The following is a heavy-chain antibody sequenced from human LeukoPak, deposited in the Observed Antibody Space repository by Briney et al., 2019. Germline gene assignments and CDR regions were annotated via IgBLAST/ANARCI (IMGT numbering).Heavy chain of an antibody. CDR2: ISSSGSTI. D-gene: IGHD3-16*01. CDR3: ARVGNDYVLDY. Sequence: GGSLRLSCAASGLTFSSYEMNWVRQAPGKGLEWVSYISSSGSTIYYADSVKGRFTISRDNAKNSLYLQMNSLRAEDTAVYYCARVGNDYVLDYWGQGTLVTVSS. CDR1: GLTFSSYE. V-gene: IGHV3-48*03. J-gene: IGHJ4*02.